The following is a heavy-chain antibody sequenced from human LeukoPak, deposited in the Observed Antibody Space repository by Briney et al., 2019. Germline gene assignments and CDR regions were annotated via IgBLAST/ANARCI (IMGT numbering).Heavy chain of an antibody. CDR1: GFIFSSYG. J-gene: IGHJ3*02. CDR2: IRYDGSKK. Sequence: GGSLRLSCAASGFIFSSYGMHWVRQAPGKGLEWVAFIRYDGSKKYYADSVKGRFTISRDNAKNSLYLQMNSLRAEDTAVYYCARDPENLFTMIVHDVFDIWGQGTMVTVSS. V-gene: IGHV3-30*02. CDR3: ARDPENLFTMIVHDVFDI. D-gene: IGHD3-22*01.